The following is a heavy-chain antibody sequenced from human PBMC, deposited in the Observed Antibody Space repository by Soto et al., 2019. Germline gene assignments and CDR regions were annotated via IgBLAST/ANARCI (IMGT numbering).Heavy chain of an antibody. Sequence: EVQLVESGGGLVQPGGSLRLSCVASGFTSSTDSMNWVRQAPGKGLEWVAHISTSGATRYYADSVKGRFTISRDNAKTSLYLQMDSLRNEDTAVDYCARFFGSGFDYWGQGTLVTVSS. J-gene: IGHJ4*02. D-gene: IGHD6-19*01. V-gene: IGHV3-48*02. CDR3: ARFFGSGFDY. CDR2: ISTSGATR. CDR1: GFTSSTDS.